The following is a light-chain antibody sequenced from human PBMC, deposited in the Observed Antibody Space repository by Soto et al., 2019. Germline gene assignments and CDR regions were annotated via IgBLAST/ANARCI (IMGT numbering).Light chain of an antibody. J-gene: IGKJ1*01. Sequence: ETVMTQSPATLSVSPGERATLSCRASQSVTNYLAWYQQKPGQAPRLLVYDVSNRATGIPARFSGGGSGTDFTLTISNLEPEDFAVYYCQQRSDWPWTFGQGTKVDIK. CDR1: QSVTNY. CDR2: DVS. CDR3: QQRSDWPWT. V-gene: IGKV3-11*01.